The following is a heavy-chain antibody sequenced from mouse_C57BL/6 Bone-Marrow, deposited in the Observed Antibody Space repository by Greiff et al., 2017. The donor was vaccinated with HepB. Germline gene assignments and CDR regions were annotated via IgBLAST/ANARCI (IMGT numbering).Heavy chain of an antibody. CDR1: GYTFTSYW. Sequence: QVQLQQPGAELVRPGTSVKLSCKASGYTFTSYWMHWVKQRPGQGLEWIGVIDPSDSYTNYNQKFKGKATLTVETSSSTAYMQLSSLTSEDSAIYYCARDHYWGQGTTLTVSS. CDR2: IDPSDSYT. J-gene: IGHJ2*01. V-gene: IGHV1-59*01. CDR3: ARDHY.